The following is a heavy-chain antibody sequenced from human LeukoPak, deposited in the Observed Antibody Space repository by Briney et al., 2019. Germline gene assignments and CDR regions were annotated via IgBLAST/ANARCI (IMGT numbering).Heavy chain of an antibody. CDR2: INHSGST. D-gene: IGHD5-18*01. CDR3: ARRTDTRGYRRFDY. CDR1: GDSISNGGYS. V-gene: IGHV4-30-2*03. Sequence: SQTLSLTCGVSGDSISNGGYSWSWIRQPPGKGLEWIGEINHSGSTNYNPSLKSRVTISVDTSKNQFSLKLNSVTAADTAVYYCARRTDTRGYRRFDYWGQGTLVTVSS. J-gene: IGHJ4*02.